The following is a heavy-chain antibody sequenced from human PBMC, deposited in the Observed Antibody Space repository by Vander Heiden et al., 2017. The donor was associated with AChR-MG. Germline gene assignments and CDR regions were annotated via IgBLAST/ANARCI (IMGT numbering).Heavy chain of an antibody. CDR1: GSTFTSYY. CDR3: ARATSTDYGGNSGEYFQH. Sequence: QVQLVQSGAEVKKPGASVKDSCKASGSTFTSYYVHCVRQDPRQGLEWMGIINPSGGSTSYAQKSQGRVTMTRDTSTSTVYMELSSLRSEDTAVYYCARATSTDYGGNSGEYFQHWGQGTLVTVSS. CDR2: INPSGGST. J-gene: IGHJ1*01. V-gene: IGHV1-46*01. D-gene: IGHD4-17*01.